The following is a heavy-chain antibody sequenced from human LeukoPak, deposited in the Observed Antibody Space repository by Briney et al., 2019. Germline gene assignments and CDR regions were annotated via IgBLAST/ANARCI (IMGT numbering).Heavy chain of an antibody. V-gene: IGHV3-11*01. J-gene: IGHJ4*02. D-gene: IGHD2-2*02. CDR3: ATPVPISVVGSY. CDR2: IGSRGSPI. CDR1: GFTFRDYY. Sequence: GGSLRLSCAASGFTFRDYYMTWIRQAPGKGLEWVSYIGSRGSPIYYADSVKGRFTISRDNAKNSLYLQMNSLRAEDTAVYYCATPVPISVVGSYWGQGTLVTVSS.